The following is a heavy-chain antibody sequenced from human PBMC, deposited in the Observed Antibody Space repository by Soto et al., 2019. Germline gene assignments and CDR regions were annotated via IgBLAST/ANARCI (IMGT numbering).Heavy chain of an antibody. J-gene: IGHJ6*02. V-gene: IGHV1-69*06. CDR3: ARDRRGSGGSFTLYYGMDV. CDR1: RGTFSIYA. CDR2: IIPIFGTA. Sequence: GSSVKVSLKASRGTFSIYAISWLGPAPSQGLELMGGIIPIFGTANYEQEFQGRVTITADKSTSTAYMELSSLRSEDTAVYYCARDRRGSGGSFTLYYGMDVWGQGTTVTVSS. D-gene: IGHD2-15*01.